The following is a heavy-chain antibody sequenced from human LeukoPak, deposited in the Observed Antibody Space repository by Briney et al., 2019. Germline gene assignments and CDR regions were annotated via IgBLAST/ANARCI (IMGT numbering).Heavy chain of an antibody. Sequence: GGSLRLSCAASGFTFSSYAMSWVRQAPGKGLEWVSAISGSGGSTYYADSVKGRFTISRDNSKNTLYLQMNSLRAEDTAVYYCARVGHYYDSSGYKLRYWGQGTLVTVSS. CDR3: ARVGHYYDSSGYKLRY. D-gene: IGHD3-22*01. J-gene: IGHJ4*02. CDR2: ISGSGGST. CDR1: GFTFSSYA. V-gene: IGHV3-23*01.